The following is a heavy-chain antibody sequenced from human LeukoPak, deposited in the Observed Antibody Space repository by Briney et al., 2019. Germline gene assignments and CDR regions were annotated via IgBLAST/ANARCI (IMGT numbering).Heavy chain of an antibody. V-gene: IGHV3-23*01. D-gene: IGHD3-10*01. CDR1: GFTFSSYA. CDR3: AKDSGRTDAFGTSSPYYMDV. J-gene: IGHJ6*03. Sequence: GGSLRLSCAASGFTFSSYAMSWVRQAPGKGLEWVSAISGSGGSTYYADSVKGRFTISRDNSKNTLYLQMNSLRAEDTAVYYCAKDSGRTDAFGTSSPYYMDVWGKGTTVTISS. CDR2: ISGSGGST.